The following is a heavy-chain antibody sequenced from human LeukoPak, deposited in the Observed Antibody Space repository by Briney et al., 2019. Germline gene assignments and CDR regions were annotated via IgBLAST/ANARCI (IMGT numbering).Heavy chain of an antibody. Sequence: SQTLSLTCTVSGGSISSGSYYWSWIRQPAGKGLEWIGRIYTSGSTNYNPSLKSRVTISVDTSKNQFSLKLSSVTAADTAVYYCARHGPSSGRNYMDVWGKGTTVTVSS. D-gene: IGHD1-26*01. J-gene: IGHJ6*03. CDR1: GGSISSGSYY. V-gene: IGHV4-61*02. CDR3: ARHGPSSGRNYMDV. CDR2: IYTSGST.